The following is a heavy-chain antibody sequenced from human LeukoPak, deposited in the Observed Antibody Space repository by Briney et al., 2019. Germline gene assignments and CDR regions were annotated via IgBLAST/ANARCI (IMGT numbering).Heavy chain of an antibody. V-gene: IGHV4-39*07. D-gene: IGHD3-10*01. Sequence: SETLSLTCTASGDSISSNNYYWDWIRQPPGKGLEWIGSIHYSGSTYYNPSLKSRVTISVDTSKNQFSLKLSSVTTADTAVYYCARASFHYDSWFDPWGQGILVIVSS. J-gene: IGHJ5*02. CDR3: ARASFHYDSWFDP. CDR1: GDSISSNNYY. CDR2: IHYSGST.